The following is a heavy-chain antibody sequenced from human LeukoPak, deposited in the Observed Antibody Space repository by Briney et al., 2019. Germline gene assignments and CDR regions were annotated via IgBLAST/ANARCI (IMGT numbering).Heavy chain of an antibody. Sequence: SETLSLTCTVSGGSISSGGYYWSWIRQHPRKGLEWIGYMYYSGSTYYNPSLKSRVTISVDTSKNQFSLKLSSVTAADTAVYYCASYYGSGSSQYFHHWGQGTLVTVSS. CDR1: GGSISSGGYY. CDR2: MYYSGST. V-gene: IGHV4-31*03. CDR3: ASYYGSGSSQYFHH. D-gene: IGHD3-10*01. J-gene: IGHJ1*01.